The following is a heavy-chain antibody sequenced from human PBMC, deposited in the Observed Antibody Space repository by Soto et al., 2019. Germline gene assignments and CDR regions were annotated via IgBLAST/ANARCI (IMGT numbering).Heavy chain of an antibody. J-gene: IGHJ5*02. CDR1: GASISGFY. V-gene: IGHV4-4*07. CDR2: IYATGTT. D-gene: IGHD1-1*01. Sequence: PSETLSLTCTVSGASISGFYWSWIRKSAGKGLEWIGRIYATGTTDYNPSLKSRVMMSVDTSKKQISLKLRSVTAADTAVYYCVRDGTKTLRDRFDPWGQGISVTVSS. CDR3: VRDGTKTLRDRFDP.